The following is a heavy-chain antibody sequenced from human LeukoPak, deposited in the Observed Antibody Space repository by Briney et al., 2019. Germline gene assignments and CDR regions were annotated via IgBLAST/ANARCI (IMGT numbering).Heavy chain of an antibody. CDR1: VGTFSSYA. Sequence: ASVKVSCKASVGTFSSYAISWVRQAPGQGLEWMGRIIPILGIANYAQKFQGRVTITADKSTSIAYMELSSLRSEDTAVYYCAREEAYYYDSSGYWYFDYWGQGTLVTVSS. CDR3: AREEAYYYDSSGYWYFDY. V-gene: IGHV1-69*04. CDR2: IIPILGIA. D-gene: IGHD3-22*01. J-gene: IGHJ4*02.